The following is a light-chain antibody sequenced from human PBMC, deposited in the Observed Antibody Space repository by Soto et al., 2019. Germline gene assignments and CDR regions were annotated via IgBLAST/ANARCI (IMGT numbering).Light chain of an antibody. J-gene: IGLJ1*01. CDR2: DVS. Sequence: QSALKQLDSVFGSIGQSSTITFTGTISDVGGYNFVSWYQQYPGKAPKLMICDVSNRPSGVSNRFSGSKSGNTASLTISGLQAEDEADYYCSSFTGSNYVFGTGTKSPS. V-gene: IGLV2-14*03. CDR3: SSFTGSNYV. CDR1: ISDVGGYNF.